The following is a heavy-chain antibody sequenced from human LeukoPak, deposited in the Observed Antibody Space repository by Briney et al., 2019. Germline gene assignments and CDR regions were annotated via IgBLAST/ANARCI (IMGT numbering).Heavy chain of an antibody. CDR3: ARGRKSGTYKYYFDY. CDR1: GFSFSTYA. V-gene: IGHV3-64*01. CDR2: ISSNGGYI. Sequence: GGSLRLSCAGSGFSFSTYALHWVRQAPGKGLEYVSGISSNGGYIYYSNSVKGRFTISRDNSKNTVYLQMSSLRAEDMAAYYCARGRKSGTYKYYFDYWGQGTLVTVSS. D-gene: IGHD1-26*01. J-gene: IGHJ4*02.